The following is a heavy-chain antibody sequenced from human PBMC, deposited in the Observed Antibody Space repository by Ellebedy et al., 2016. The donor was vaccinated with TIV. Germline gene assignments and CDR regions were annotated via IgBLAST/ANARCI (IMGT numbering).Heavy chain of an antibody. Sequence: MPSETLSLTCAVYGGSFSGYYWSWIRQPPGKGLEWIGEINYSGSTNYSPSLKSRVTISVDTSKSQFSLKLSSVTAADTAVYYCGRDLGGPYYYIDVWGKGTTVTVSS. D-gene: IGHD3-16*01. V-gene: IGHV4-34*01. J-gene: IGHJ6*03. CDR2: INYSGST. CDR3: GRDLGGPYYYIDV. CDR1: GGSFSGYY.